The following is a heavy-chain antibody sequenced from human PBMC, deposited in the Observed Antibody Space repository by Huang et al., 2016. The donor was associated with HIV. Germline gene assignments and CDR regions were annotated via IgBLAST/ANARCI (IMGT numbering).Heavy chain of an antibody. CDR3: GRDAGRGYYYMDV. V-gene: IGHV1-69*13. Sequence: QVRLVQSGAEMKKPWSSVRLSCKASGGTFSTYAFSWVRQAPGQGLEWMGGISPIFGTTKYAQRFQGRVRITADESTGTAYMERSSLRSEDTAVYYCGRDAGRGYYYMDVWGNGTPVIVSS. CDR2: ISPIFGTT. CDR1: GGTFSTYA. D-gene: IGHD3-10*01. J-gene: IGHJ6*03.